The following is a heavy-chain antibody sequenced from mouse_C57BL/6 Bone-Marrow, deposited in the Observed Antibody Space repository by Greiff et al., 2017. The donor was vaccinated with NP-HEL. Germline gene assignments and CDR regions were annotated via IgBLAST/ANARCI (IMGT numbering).Heavy chain of an antibody. CDR2: ISSGGDYI. J-gene: IGHJ3*01. CDR3: TREGTGGSFAY. V-gene: IGHV5-9-1*02. D-gene: IGHD4-1*01. CDR1: GFTFSSYA. Sequence: EVQLVESGEGLVKPGGSLKLSCAASGFTFSSYAMSWVRQTPEKRLEWVAYISSGGDYIYYADTVKGRFTISRDNARNALYLQMSSLKSEDTAMYYCTREGTGGSFAYWGQGTLVTVSA.